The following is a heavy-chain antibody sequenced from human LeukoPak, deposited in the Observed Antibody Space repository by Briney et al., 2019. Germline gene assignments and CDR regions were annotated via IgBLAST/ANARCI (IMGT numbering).Heavy chain of an antibody. J-gene: IGHJ5*02. D-gene: IGHD2-21*01. CDR2: IFTSGRT. CDR3: ATSHDVKTAPYDL. Sequence: PSETLSLTCTVSGGSISSYCWSWVRQSPGKGLEWIGYIFTSGRTDYNPSLKSRVTMSVDTSKNQLSMELRFLTAADTAVYYCATSHDVKTAPYDLWGQGTLVTVSS. V-gene: IGHV4-4*09. CDR1: GGSISSYC.